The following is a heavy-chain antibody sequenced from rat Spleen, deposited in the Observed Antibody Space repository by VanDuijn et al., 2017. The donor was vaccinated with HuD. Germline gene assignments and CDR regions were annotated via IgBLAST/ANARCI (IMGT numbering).Heavy chain of an antibody. Sequence: VQLKESGPGLVQPSQTLSLTCTVAGFSLTSYNVHWVRQPPGKGLEWVATISYDGSSTYYRDSVKGRFTISRDNAKTTLYLQMDSLRSEDTATYYCARGYVMDAWGQGASVTVSS. V-gene: IGHV5-7*01. J-gene: IGHJ4*01. CDR3: ARGYVMDA. CDR2: ISYDGSST. CDR1: GFSLTSYN.